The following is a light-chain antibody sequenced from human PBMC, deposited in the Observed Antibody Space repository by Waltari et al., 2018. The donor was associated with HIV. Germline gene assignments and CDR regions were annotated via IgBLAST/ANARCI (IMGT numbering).Light chain of an antibody. Sequence: NLMLTQPHPVSESPGKTVTISCPGRRGRLARHYVPLHQQRPGSPPTTVIFEDNQSSSGVPDRFSGSIDSSSNSASLTISRLKTEDEADYYCQSFDGITAVFGGGTKLTVL. CDR3: QSFDGITAV. J-gene: IGLJ3*02. CDR1: RGRLARHY. CDR2: EDN. V-gene: IGLV6-57*02.